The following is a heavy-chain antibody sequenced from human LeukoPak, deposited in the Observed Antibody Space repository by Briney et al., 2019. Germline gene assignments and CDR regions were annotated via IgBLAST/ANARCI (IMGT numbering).Heavy chain of an antibody. Sequence: GRSLRLSCAASGFTFSSYGVHWVRQAPGKGLEWVAVISYDGSNKYYADSVKGRFTISRDNSKNTLYLQMNSLRAEDTAVYHCAKRTPGYEINWGQGTLVTVSS. V-gene: IGHV3-30*18. J-gene: IGHJ1*01. CDR3: AKRTPGYEIN. D-gene: IGHD4-23*01. CDR1: GFTFSSYG. CDR2: ISYDGSNK.